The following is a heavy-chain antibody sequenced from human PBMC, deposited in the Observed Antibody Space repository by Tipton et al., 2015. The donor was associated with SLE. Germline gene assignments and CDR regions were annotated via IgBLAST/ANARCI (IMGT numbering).Heavy chain of an antibody. Sequence: GLVKPSQTLSLTCAISGDSVSSNSAAWNWIRQSPSRGPEWLGRTYYRSKWYTDYAVSVKSRITIDPDTSKNHFSLKLSSVTAADTAVYYCARGPRYNWNKTGQSFDYWGQGTLVTVSS. CDR3: ARGPRYNWNKTGQSFDY. CDR2: TYYRSKWYT. V-gene: IGHV6-1*01. J-gene: IGHJ4*02. D-gene: IGHD1-1*01. CDR1: GDSVSSNSAA.